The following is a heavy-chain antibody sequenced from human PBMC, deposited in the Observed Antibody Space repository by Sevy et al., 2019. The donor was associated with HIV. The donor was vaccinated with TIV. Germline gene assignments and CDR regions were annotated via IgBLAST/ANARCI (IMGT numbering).Heavy chain of an antibody. CDR2: ISFDGGYK. D-gene: IGHD5-18*01. J-gene: IGHJ3*02. CDR3: ARGRIQLVAFDI. V-gene: IGHV3-30*04. Sequence: GGSLRLSCVASGFIFGNYPIHWVRQAPGEGLEWVAVISFDGGYKYFGDSVKGRLTISRDNSKNTLYLQMNSLRNEDTAVYYFARGRIQLVAFDIWGPGTKVTVSS. CDR1: GFIFGNYP.